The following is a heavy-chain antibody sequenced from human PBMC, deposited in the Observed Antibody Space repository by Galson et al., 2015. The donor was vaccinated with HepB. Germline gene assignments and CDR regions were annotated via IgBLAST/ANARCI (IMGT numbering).Heavy chain of an antibody. D-gene: IGHD3/OR15-3a*01. V-gene: IGHV2-5*01. CDR1: KFSLKTSGVG. Sequence: PALVKPTQTLTLTCTFSKFSLKTSGVGVGWFRQPPGKALEWLALISVNDDKRFRPSLKSRLAITRDTSKNQVVLTMTNMDPVDTATYYCARSLGLVGPFFDFWGQGILVTVSS. CDR2: ISVNDDK. J-gene: IGHJ4*02. CDR3: ARSLGLVGPFFDF.